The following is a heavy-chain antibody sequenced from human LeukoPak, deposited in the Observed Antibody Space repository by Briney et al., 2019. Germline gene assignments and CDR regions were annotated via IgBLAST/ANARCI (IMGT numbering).Heavy chain of an antibody. Sequence: GGSLRLSCAASGFTFSSYSMNWVRQAPGKGLEWVSSVSSSSSYIYYADSVKGRFTISRDNAKNSLYLQMNSLRAEDTAVYYCARDYCTNGVCFDYYYYGMDVWGQGTTVTVSS. CDR1: GFTFSSYS. V-gene: IGHV3-21*01. D-gene: IGHD2-8*01. CDR2: VSSSSSYI. CDR3: ARDYCTNGVCFDYYYYGMDV. J-gene: IGHJ6*02.